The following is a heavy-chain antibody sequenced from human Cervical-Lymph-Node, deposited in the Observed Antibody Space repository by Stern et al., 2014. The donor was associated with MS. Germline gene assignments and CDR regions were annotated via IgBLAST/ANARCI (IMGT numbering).Heavy chain of an antibody. Sequence: VQLVESGGGLVKPGGSLSLSCVVSGFTFSSYTMNWVRQAPGKGLEWVSSISSDSTNISYADSLKGRFTISRDNAKNSLYLQMNSLRAEDTAVYYCARDPGSSSGYWGQGTLVTVSS. CDR2: ISSDSTNI. CDR1: GFTFSSYT. D-gene: IGHD6-6*01. J-gene: IGHJ4*02. CDR3: ARDPGSSSGY. V-gene: IGHV3-21*01.